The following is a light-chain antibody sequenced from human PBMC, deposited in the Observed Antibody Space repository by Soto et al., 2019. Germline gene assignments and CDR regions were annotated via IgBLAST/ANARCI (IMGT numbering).Light chain of an antibody. CDR1: QSVSRSY. CDR3: QQYGSSPET. J-gene: IGKJ1*01. Sequence: EIVLTQSPGTLSLSPGERAILSCRASQSVSRSYLAWYQQKPGQAPRLLIYGASSRATGIPDRFSGSGSGTDFTLTISRLEPEDFAVYYCQQYGSSPETFGQGTKVEIK. CDR2: GAS. V-gene: IGKV3-20*01.